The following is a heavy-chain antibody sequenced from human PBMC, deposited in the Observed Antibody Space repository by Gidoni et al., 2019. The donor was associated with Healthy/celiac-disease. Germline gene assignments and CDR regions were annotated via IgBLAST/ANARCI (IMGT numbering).Heavy chain of an antibody. Sequence: VQLVDSGGGVVQPGRSLIPSCAASGFTFSGYGMHWVRQAPGKGLEWVAVISYDGSNKYYADSVKGRFTISRDNSKNTLYLQMNSLRAEDTAVYYCAKDHGDLYSNYFDYWGQGTLVTVSS. J-gene: IGHJ4*02. V-gene: IGHV3-30*18. D-gene: IGHD2-21*02. CDR1: GFTFSGYG. CDR3: AKDHGDLYSNYFDY. CDR2: ISYDGSNK.